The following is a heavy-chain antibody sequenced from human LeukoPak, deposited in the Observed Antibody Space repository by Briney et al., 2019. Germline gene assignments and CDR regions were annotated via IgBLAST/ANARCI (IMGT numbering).Heavy chain of an antibody. D-gene: IGHD6-13*01. Sequence: ASVKVSCKASGYTFTDYSMHWVRQAPGQGLEWMGWINPNSGDTDYAQKFQGRVTMTRDTSISTAYLEVSRLTSDDTAVYFCARDAIADAGAGAWGQGTLVTVSS. V-gene: IGHV1-2*02. CDR1: GYTFTDYS. CDR3: ARDAIADAGAGA. J-gene: IGHJ4*02. CDR2: INPNSGDT.